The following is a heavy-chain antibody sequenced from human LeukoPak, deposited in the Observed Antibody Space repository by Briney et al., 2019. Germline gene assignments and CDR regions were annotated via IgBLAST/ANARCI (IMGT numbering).Heavy chain of an antibody. Sequence: SETLSLTCAVSGGSISSGGYSWSWIRQPPGKGLEWIGYIYHSGSTYYNPSLKSRVTISVDRSKNQFSLKLSSVTAADTAVYYCAREISRYCSGGSCSYYFDYWGQGTLVTVSS. D-gene: IGHD2-15*01. CDR2: IYHSGST. V-gene: IGHV4-30-2*01. CDR3: AREISRYCSGGSCSYYFDY. CDR1: GGSISSGGYS. J-gene: IGHJ4*02.